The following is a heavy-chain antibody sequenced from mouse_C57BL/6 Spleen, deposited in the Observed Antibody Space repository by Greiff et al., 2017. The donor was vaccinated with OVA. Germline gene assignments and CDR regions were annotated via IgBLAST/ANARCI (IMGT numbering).Heavy chain of an antibody. CDR3: ARDGFKGVYYGSSYYFDY. V-gene: IGHV1-18*01. J-gene: IGHJ2*01. CDR2: INPNNGGT. CDR1: GYTFTDYN. D-gene: IGHD1-1*01. Sequence: VQLQQSGPELVKPGASVKIPCKASGYTFTDYNMDWVKQSHGKSLEWIGDINPNNGGTIYNQKFKGKATLTVDKSSSTAYMELRSLTSEDTAVYYCARDGFKGVYYGSSYYFDYWGQGTTLTVSS.